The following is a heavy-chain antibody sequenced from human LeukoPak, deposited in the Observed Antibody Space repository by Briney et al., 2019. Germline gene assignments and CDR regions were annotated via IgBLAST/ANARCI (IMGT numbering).Heavy chain of an antibody. Sequence: PSETLSLTCTVSGGSISSYCWSWIRQPAGKGLEWIGRIYTSGSTNYNPSLKSRVTMSVDTSKNQFSLKLSSVTAADTAVYYCAGQDTAMAEGAFDIWGQGTMVTVSS. J-gene: IGHJ3*02. V-gene: IGHV4-4*07. D-gene: IGHD5-18*01. CDR3: AGQDTAMAEGAFDI. CDR2: IYTSGST. CDR1: GGSISSYC.